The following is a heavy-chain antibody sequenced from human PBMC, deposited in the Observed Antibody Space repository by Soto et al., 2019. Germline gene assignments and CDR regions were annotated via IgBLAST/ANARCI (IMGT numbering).Heavy chain of an antibody. CDR3: AREGPVANTPLPEYYYGMDV. V-gene: IGHV1-18*01. CDR1: DYTFTSYG. CDR2: ISGYNGNT. D-gene: IGHD5-12*01. J-gene: IGHJ6*02. Sequence: QVQLVQSGAEVKKPGASVKVSCKASDYTFTSYGISWVRQAPGQGLEWMGWISGYNGNTNYAQKFQGRVTMTTDTSTNTAYIELRSLRSDDTAVYYCAREGPVANTPLPEYYYGMDVWGQGTTVTVSS.